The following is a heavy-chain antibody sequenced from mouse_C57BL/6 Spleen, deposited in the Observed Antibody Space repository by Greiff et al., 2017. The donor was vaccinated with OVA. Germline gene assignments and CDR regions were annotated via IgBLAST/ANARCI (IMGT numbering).Heavy chain of an antibody. CDR2: IDPEDGET. D-gene: IGHD1-1*01. CDR3: AFDYGSSLAWFAY. CDR1: GFNIKDYY. V-gene: IGHV14-2*01. Sequence: VQLQQSGAELVKPGASVKLSCTASGFNIKDYYMHWVKQRTEQGLEWIGRIDPEDGETKYAPKFQGKATITADTSSNTAYLQLSSLTSEDTAVYYGAFDYGSSLAWFAYWGQGTLVTVSA. J-gene: IGHJ3*01.